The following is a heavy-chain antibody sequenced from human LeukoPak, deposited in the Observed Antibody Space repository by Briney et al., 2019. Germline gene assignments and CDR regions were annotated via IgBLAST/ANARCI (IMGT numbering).Heavy chain of an antibody. D-gene: IGHD5-12*01. J-gene: IGHJ4*02. CDR2: INPNNGGT. V-gene: IGHV1-2*02. CDR1: GYTFTGYY. CDR3: ARDRYTGYNDFDH. Sequence: ASVKVSCKASGYTFTGYYIQWVRQAPGQSLEWMGWINPNNGGTKYAQKFQGRVTMTRDTSISTAYMELSRLRSDDTAVYYCARDRYTGYNDFDHWGQGSLVTVSS.